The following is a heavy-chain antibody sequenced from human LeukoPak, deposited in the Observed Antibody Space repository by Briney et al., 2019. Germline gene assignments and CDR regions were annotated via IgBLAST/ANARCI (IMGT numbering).Heavy chain of an antibody. CDR3: ARYDDYGAFLDY. CDR2: IYYSGST. V-gene: IGHV4-61*01. D-gene: IGHD4-17*01. J-gene: IGHJ4*02. CDR1: GGSVSSGSYY. Sequence: SETLSLTCTVSGGSVSSGSYYWSWLRQPPGKGLEWIGYIYYSGSTNYNPSLKSRVTISVDTSKNQFSLKLSSVTAADTAVYYCARYDDYGAFLDYWGQGTLVTVSS.